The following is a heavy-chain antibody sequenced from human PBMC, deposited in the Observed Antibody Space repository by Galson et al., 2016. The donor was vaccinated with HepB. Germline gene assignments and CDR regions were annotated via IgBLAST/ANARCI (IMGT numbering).Heavy chain of an antibody. CDR1: GGRFSNYI. J-gene: IGHJ6*02. Sequence: SVKVSCKASGGRFSNYIFSWVRRAPGQGLEWMGGIIVSFGRANYAPKFQGRVTVSADKSTTTAYMELSALTLEDTATYYCARREGRYGSVSFYRMDVWGQGTTVIVSS. V-gene: IGHV1-69*06. D-gene: IGHD3-10*01. CDR2: IIVSFGRA. CDR3: ARREGRYGSVSFYRMDV.